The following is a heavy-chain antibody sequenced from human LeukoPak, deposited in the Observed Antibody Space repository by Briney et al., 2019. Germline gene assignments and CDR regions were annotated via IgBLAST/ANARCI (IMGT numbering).Heavy chain of an antibody. D-gene: IGHD3-10*01. V-gene: IGHV3-66*01. CDR3: ARAPYGSGFDY. Sequence: GGSLRLSCAASGFTVSSNYMSWVRQAPGKGLEWVSVIYSGGSTYYADSVKGRFTISRDNSKNTLYLQMNSLRAEDTAVYYCARAPYGSGFDYWGQGTLVTVSS. J-gene: IGHJ4*02. CDR1: GFTVSSNY. CDR2: IYSGGST.